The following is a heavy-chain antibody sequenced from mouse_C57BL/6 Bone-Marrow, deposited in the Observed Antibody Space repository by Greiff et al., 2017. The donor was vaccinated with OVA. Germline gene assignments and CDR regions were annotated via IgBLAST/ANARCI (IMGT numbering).Heavy chain of an antibody. D-gene: IGHD1-1*01. J-gene: IGHJ1*03. CDR1: GYTFTDYN. Sequence: VHVKQSGPELVKPGASVKIPCKASGYTFTDYNMDWVKQSHGKSLEWIGDINPNNGGTIYNQKFKGKATLTVDKSSSTAYMELRSLTSEDTAVYYCARLDYGSSYWYFDVWGTGTTVTVSS. V-gene: IGHV1-18*01. CDR2: INPNNGGT. CDR3: ARLDYGSSYWYFDV.